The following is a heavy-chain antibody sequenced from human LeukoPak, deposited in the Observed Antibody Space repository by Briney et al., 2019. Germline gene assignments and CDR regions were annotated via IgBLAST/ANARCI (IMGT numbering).Heavy chain of an antibody. CDR3: ARENYASGSYGDF. J-gene: IGHJ4*02. D-gene: IGHD3-10*01. V-gene: IGHV3-23*01. CDR1: GFTFSSYA. CDR2: ISGSGGST. Sequence: GGSLRLSCAASGFTFSSYAMSRVRQAPGKGLEWVSAISGSGGSTYYADSVKGRFTISRDNSMNTLYLQMNSLRAEDTAVYYCARENYASGSYGDFWGQGTLVTVSS.